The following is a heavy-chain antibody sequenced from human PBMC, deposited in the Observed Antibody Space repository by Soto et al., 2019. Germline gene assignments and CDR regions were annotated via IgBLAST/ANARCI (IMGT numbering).Heavy chain of an antibody. D-gene: IGHD2-15*01. CDR2: IYHSGST. V-gene: IGHV4-30-2*01. CDR3: ARDVGYCSGGSCRRWFDP. CDR1: GGSISSGGYS. Sequence: SEPLSLTCAVSGGSISSGGYSWSWIRQPPGKGLEWIGYIYHSGSTYYNPSLKSRVTISVDRSKNQFSLKLSSVTAADTAVYYCARDVGYCSGGSCRRWFDPWGQGTLVTVSS. J-gene: IGHJ5*02.